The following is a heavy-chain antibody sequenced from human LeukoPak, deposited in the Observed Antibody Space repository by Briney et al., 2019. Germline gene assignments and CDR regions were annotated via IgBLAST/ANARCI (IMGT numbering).Heavy chain of an antibody. V-gene: IGHV4-59*08. J-gene: IGHJ4*02. CDR3: ARHLGGSYSRGIDY. Sequence: SETLSLTCTVSGGSISSYYWSWIRQPPGKGLEWIGYIYYSGSTNYNPSLKSRVTMSLDTSRNQFSLKLNSVTAADTALYYCARHLGGSYSRGIDYWGQGTLVTVST. CDR2: IYYSGST. CDR1: GGSISSYY. D-gene: IGHD1-26*01.